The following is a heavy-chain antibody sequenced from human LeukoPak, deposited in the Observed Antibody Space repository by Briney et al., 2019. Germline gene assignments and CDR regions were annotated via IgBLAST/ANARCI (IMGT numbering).Heavy chain of an antibody. Sequence: ASVKVSCKASGYTLTGFFLHWVRQAPGQGFEWIGWINPNSGDTKYAQRSQGRVTMTRDTSISTAYIVLSRLRSDDTAVYYCATLLSNAAFDYWGQGTLVAVSS. CDR1: GYTLTGFF. CDR3: ATLLSNAAFDY. J-gene: IGHJ4*02. V-gene: IGHV1-2*02. D-gene: IGHD6-25*01. CDR2: INPNSGDT.